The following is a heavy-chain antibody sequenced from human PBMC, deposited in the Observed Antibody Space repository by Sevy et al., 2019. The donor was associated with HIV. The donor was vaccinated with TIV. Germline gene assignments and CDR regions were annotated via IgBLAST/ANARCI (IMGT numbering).Heavy chain of an antibody. CDR2: ISYDGSNK. D-gene: IGHD3-22*01. CDR1: GFTFSSYG. V-gene: IGHV3-30*03. Sequence: GGSLRLSCAASGFTFSSYGMHWVRQAPGKGLEWVAVISYDGSNKYYADSVKGGFTISRDNSKNTLYLQMNSLRAEDTTVYYCAVISGSFYDSSGYPRPGWFDPWGQGTLVTVSS. J-gene: IGHJ5*02. CDR3: AVISGSFYDSSGYPRPGWFDP.